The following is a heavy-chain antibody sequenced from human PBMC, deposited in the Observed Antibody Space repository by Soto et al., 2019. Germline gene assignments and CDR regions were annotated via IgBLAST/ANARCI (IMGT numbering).Heavy chain of an antibody. J-gene: IGHJ4*01. CDR2: LTSTGGT. CDR1: GFIFNSYA. Sequence: PGGSLRLSCAASGFIFNSYAMSWVRQAPGKGLEWVSTLTSTGGTYYADSVKGRFPISRDNSKNTLYLQMNNLRAEDTAVYYCAKDGDLYSGYFDYWGHGTLVTVS. CDR3: AKDGDLYSGYFDY. D-gene: IGHD3-10*01. V-gene: IGHV3-23*01.